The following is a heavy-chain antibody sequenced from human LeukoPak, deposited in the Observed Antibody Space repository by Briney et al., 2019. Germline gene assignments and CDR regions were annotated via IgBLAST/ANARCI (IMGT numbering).Heavy chain of an antibody. CDR2: IYYSGST. J-gene: IGHJ6*03. Sequence: SETLSLTCTVSGGSISSYYWSWIRQPPGKGLEWIGYIYYSGSTNYNPSLKSRVTISVDTSKNQFSLKLSSVTAADTAVYYCARMSNYYYYYMDVWGKGTTVTVSS. CDR3: ARMSNYYYYYMDV. V-gene: IGHV4-59*12. CDR1: GGSISSYY.